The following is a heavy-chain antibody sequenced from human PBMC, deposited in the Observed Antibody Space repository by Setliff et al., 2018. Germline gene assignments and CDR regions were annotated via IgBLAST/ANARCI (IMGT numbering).Heavy chain of an antibody. CDR1: GGTFTNYA. CDR3: ARASRGGSLNYYYYYMDV. D-gene: IGHD3-16*01. V-gene: IGHV1-69*05. CDR2: INPIFGTA. Sequence: VASVKVSCKASGGTFTNYAINWVRQAPGQGLEWMGGINPIFGTAGYTQNFQGRVTITTDESTSTAYMELSSLRSEDTAMYYRARASRGGSLNYYYYYMDVWGKGTTVTAP. J-gene: IGHJ6*03.